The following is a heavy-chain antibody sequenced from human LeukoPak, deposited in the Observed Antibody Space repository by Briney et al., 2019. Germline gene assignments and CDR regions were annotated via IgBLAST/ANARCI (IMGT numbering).Heavy chain of an antibody. D-gene: IGHD3-22*01. V-gene: IGHV3-11*01. CDR3: AKEDDSSGYYGLAAFDI. J-gene: IGHJ3*02. CDR1: GFTFSDYF. CDR2: ISSGGSTI. Sequence: GGSLRLSCAASGFTFSDYFMSWLRQAPGKGLEWVSYISSGGSTIYYADSVKGRFTIPRDNAKNSLYLQVNSLRAEDTAVYYCAKEDDSSGYYGLAAFDIWGQGTMVTVSS.